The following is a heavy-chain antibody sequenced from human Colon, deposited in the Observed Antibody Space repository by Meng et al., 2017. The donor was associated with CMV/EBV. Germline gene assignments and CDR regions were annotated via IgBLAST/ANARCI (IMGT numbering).Heavy chain of an antibody. CDR1: GGSISSYY. J-gene: IGHJ4*02. D-gene: IGHD3-3*01. CDR3: ARTHYDFWSGYHLDY. Sequence: SETLSLTCTVSGGSISSYYWSWIQQPPGKGLEWIGYIYYSGSTNYNPSLKSRVTISVDTSKNQFSLKLSSVTAADTAVYYCARTHYDFWSGYHLDYWGQGTLVTVSS. V-gene: IGHV4-59*01. CDR2: IYYSGST.